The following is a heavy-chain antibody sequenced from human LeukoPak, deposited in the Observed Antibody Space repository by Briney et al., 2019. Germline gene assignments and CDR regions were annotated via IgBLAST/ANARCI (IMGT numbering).Heavy chain of an antibody. D-gene: IGHD1-26*01. CDR3: TTYVGATAY. J-gene: IGHJ4*02. Sequence: GGSLRLSCAASGFTFSNARMNWVRQAPGKGLEWVGRIKTKTDDGATDYSAPVKARFTVSRDDSKTTLYLQMNGLKTEDTAIYYCTTYVGATAYWGQGTLVTVSS. CDR2: IKTKTDDGAT. CDR1: GFTFSNAR. V-gene: IGHV3-15*01.